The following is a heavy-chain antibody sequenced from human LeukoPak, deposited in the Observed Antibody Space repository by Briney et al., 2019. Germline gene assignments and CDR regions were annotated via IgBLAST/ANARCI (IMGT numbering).Heavy chain of an antibody. CDR3: ARVIYYDSSGYYNHIDY. CDR2: ISFSGGST. Sequence: GGSLRLSCAASGFTFSTYPMSWIRQAPGKGLEWVSGISFSGGSTYYADSVKGRFTISRDNSKNTLFLQMNSLRADDTAVYYCARVIYYDSSGYYNHIDYWGQGTLVTVSS. V-gene: IGHV3-23*01. CDR1: GFTFSTYP. D-gene: IGHD3-22*01. J-gene: IGHJ4*02.